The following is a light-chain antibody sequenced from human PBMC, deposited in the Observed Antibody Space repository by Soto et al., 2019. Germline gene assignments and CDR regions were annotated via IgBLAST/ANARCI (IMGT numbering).Light chain of an antibody. Sequence: EIVMTQSPATLSVSPGERATLSCRASQSVSGNLAWYQQKPGQAPRLLIYGASTRATGIPARVSGSGSGTEFTLTISSLQSEDFAVYYCQQYNDWLPVTFGGGTKVEFK. CDR1: QSVSGN. V-gene: IGKV3-15*01. J-gene: IGKJ4*01. CDR3: QQYNDWLPVT. CDR2: GAS.